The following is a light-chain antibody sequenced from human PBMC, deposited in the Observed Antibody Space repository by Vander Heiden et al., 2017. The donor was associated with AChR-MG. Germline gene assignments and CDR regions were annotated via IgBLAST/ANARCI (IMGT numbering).Light chain of an antibody. Sequence: QSVLTQPPSASGTPGQRVTLSCSGRSSNIGSNTVNWYQQLPGTAPKLRIYSNNQRPSGVPDRFSGSKSGTSASLAISGLQSEDEADYYCAAWDDSLNGVVFGGGTKLTVL. CDR3: AAWDDSLNGVV. V-gene: IGLV1-44*01. J-gene: IGLJ2*01. CDR2: SNN. CDR1: SSNIGSNT.